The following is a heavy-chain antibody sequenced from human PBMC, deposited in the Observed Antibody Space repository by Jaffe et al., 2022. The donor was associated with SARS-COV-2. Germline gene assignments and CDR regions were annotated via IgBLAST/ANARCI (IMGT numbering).Heavy chain of an antibody. CDR1: GGTFSSYA. CDR3: ARDQGLVVPAAIGIRYYYYYGMDV. D-gene: IGHD2-2*01. CDR2: IIPIFGTA. Sequence: QVQLVQSGAEVKKPGSSVKVSCKASGGTFSSYAISWVRQAPGQGLEWMGGIIPIFGTANYAQKFQGRVTITADESTSTAYMELSSLRSEDTAVYYCARDQGLVVPAAIGIRYYYYYGMDVWGQGTTVTVSS. J-gene: IGHJ6*02. V-gene: IGHV1-69*01.